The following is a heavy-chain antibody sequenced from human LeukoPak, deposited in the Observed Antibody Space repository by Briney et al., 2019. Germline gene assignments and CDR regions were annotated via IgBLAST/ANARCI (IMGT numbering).Heavy chain of an antibody. J-gene: IGHJ4*02. CDR3: ARENGGDSVPASW. Sequence: PSETLSLTCTVSGYSISSGYYWGWIRQPPGEGLEWIGSIYHSGSTYYNPSLKSRVTISVDTSKNQFSLKARSVTAADTAVYYRARENGGDSVPASWWGQGTLVTVSS. D-gene: IGHD2-21*02. CDR2: IYHSGST. CDR1: GYSISSGYY. V-gene: IGHV4-38-2*02.